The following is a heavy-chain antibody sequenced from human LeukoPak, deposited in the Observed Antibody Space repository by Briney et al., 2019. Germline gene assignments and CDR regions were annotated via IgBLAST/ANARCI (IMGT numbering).Heavy chain of an antibody. D-gene: IGHD4-17*01. CDR2: IYYSGST. CDR3: ASQPDRLRRKNYFDY. CDR1: GGSISSSSYY. J-gene: IGHJ4*02. V-gene: IGHV4-39*01. Sequence: SETLSLTCTVSGGSISSSSYYWGWIRQPPGKGLEWIGSIYYSGSTYYNPSLKSRVTISVDTSKNQFSLKLSSVTAADTAVYYCASQPDRLRRKNYFDYWGQGTLVTVSS.